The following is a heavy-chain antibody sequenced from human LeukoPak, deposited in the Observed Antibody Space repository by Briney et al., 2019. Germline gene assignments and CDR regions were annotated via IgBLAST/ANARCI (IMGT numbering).Heavy chain of an antibody. V-gene: IGHV1-46*01. Sequence: GASVKVSCKASGYTFTSYYMHWVRQAPGQGLEWMGMINPSGGSTSYAQKFQGRVTMTRDTSTSTVYMELSSLRSEDTAVYYCARDLGDSYDSSGYYTPYFDYWGQGTLVTVSS. CDR2: INPSGGST. CDR1: GYTFTSYY. J-gene: IGHJ4*02. CDR3: ARDLGDSYDSSGYYTPYFDY. D-gene: IGHD3-22*01.